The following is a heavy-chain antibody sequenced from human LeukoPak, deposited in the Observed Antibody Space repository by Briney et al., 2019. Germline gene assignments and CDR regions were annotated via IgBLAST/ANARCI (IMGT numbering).Heavy chain of an antibody. Sequence: GGTLRLSCAASGFTFSSYGMSWVRQAPGKGLEWVSAISGSGGSTYYADSVKGRFTISRDNSKNTLYLQMNSLRAEDTAVYYCAKVGQYQLLLYAFDMWGQGTMVTVSS. J-gene: IGHJ3*02. CDR2: ISGSGGST. D-gene: IGHD2-2*01. V-gene: IGHV3-23*01. CDR1: GFTFSSYG. CDR3: AKVGQYQLLLYAFDM.